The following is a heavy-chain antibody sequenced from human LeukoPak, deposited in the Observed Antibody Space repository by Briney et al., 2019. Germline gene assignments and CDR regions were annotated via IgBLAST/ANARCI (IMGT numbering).Heavy chain of an antibody. CDR3: ASRGGQWLGNNWFDP. CDR2: ISAYNGNT. V-gene: IGHV1-18*01. J-gene: IGHJ5*02. Sequence: ASVKVSCKASGYTFTSYVISWVRQAPGQGLEWMGWISAYNGNTNYAQKLQGRVTMTTDTSTSTAYMELRSLRSDDTAVYYCASRGGQWLGNNWFDPWGQGTLVTVSS. D-gene: IGHD6-19*01. CDR1: GYTFTSYV.